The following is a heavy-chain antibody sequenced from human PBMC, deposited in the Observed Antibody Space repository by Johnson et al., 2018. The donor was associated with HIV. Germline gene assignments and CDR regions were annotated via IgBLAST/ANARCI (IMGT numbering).Heavy chain of an antibody. CDR1: GFTFDNYG. CDR2: SSWNGGRT. V-gene: IGHV3-20*04. J-gene: IGHJ3*02. CDR3: AKDRVEVGYGDYWASDM. Sequence: VQLVESGGRVVRPGESLRLSCEASGFTFDNYGMSWVRQGPGKGLEWVSGSSWNGGRTSYADSVTGRFIISRDNAKNSLYLQMNRRGVEDTALYYCAKDRVEVGYGDYWASDMWGRGTMVIVSS. D-gene: IGHD4-17*01.